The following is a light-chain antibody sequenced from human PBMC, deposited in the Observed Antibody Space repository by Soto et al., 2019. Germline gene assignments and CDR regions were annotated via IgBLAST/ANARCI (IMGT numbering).Light chain of an antibody. CDR2: DVS. Sequence: QSVLTQPRSVSGSPGQSVTISCTGTSSDVGSYNYVSWYQQHPGKAPKLMIYDVSKRPSGVPDRFSGSKSGNPASLTISGLQAEDEADYSCCSYAGRDTYVLFGGGTKVTVL. CDR3: CSYAGRDTYVL. V-gene: IGLV2-11*01. J-gene: IGLJ2*01. CDR1: SSDVGSYNY.